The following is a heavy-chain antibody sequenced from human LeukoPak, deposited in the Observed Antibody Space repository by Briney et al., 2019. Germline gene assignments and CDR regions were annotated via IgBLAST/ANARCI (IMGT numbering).Heavy chain of an antibody. CDR2: IIPILGIA. CDR3: ASTGDGYNYFDY. V-gene: IGHV1-69*04. J-gene: IGHJ4*02. Sequence: SVKVSCKASGGTFSSYAISWVRQAPGQGLEWMGRIIPILGIANYAQKFQGRVTITADKSTSTAYMEQSSLRSEDTAVYYCASTGDGYNYFDYWGQGTLVTVSS. CDR1: GGTFSSYA. D-gene: IGHD5-24*01.